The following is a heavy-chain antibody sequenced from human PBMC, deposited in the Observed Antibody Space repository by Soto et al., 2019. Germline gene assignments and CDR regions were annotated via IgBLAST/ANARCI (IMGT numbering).Heavy chain of an antibody. J-gene: IGHJ4*02. V-gene: IGHV4-59*08. CDR3: ARALGYSYGYYFDY. D-gene: IGHD5-18*01. Sequence: SETLSLTCTVPGGSISSYYWSWVRQPPGKGLEWIGYIYYSGSTNYNPSLKSRVTISVDTSKNQFSLKLSSVTAADTAVYYCARALGYSYGYYFDYWGQGTLVTVSS. CDR1: GGSISSYY. CDR2: IYYSGST.